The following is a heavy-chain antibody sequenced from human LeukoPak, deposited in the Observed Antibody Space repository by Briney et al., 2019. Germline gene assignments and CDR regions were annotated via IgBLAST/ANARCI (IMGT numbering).Heavy chain of an antibody. CDR1: GFIFSTHW. CDR3: AGDRIWTFDI. D-gene: IGHD2-15*01. J-gene: IGHJ3*02. CDR2: IKQDGSVI. Sequence: PGGSLRLSCAVSGFIFSTHWMSWFRQAPGKGLEWVAFIKQDGSVIHYVDSVKGRVTISRDNSKNSLSLQMSSLRADDTAVYYCAGDRIWTFDIWGQGTKVTVSS. V-gene: IGHV3-7*01.